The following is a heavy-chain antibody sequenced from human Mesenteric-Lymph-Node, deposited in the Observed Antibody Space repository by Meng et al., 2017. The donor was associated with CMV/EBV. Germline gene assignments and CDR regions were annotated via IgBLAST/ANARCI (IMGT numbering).Heavy chain of an antibody. J-gene: IGHJ4*02. CDR2: MNPNSGNT. Sequence: ASVKVSCKASGYTFTSYDINWVRQATGQGLEWMGWMNPNSGNTGYAQKFQGRVTMTRNTSISTAYMELSSLRSEDTAVYYCTTDTTYYYDSSGHYSDYWGQGTLVTVSS. CDR1: GYTFTSYD. D-gene: IGHD3-22*01. V-gene: IGHV1-8*01. CDR3: TTDTTYYYDSSGHYSDY.